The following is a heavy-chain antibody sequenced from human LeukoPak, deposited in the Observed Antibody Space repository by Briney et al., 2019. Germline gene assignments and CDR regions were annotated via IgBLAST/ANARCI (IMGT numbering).Heavy chain of an antibody. CDR3: ARAEQWLAPFDF. J-gene: IGHJ4*02. CDR2: INPSGGST. Sequence: ASVKVSCKASGYTFSSYYMHWVRQAPGQGLEWMGIINPSGGSTSYAQKFQGRVTMTRDTSTSTVYMELSSLRSEDTAVYCCARAEQWLAPFDFWGQGTLVTVSS. D-gene: IGHD6-19*01. V-gene: IGHV1-46*01. CDR1: GYTFSSYY.